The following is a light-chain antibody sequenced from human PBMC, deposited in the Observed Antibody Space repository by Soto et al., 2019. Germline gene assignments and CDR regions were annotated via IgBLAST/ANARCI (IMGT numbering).Light chain of an antibody. CDR1: QSVSSSY. Sequence: EILFTQSPGTLSLSPGERATLSCRASQSVSSSYLDWYQQKPGQAHRLLIYDVSTRATGIPARFTGSGSRTDFILTISSLEPEDFAVYYCQQRSNWPITFGQGTHWRL. CDR2: DVS. V-gene: IGKV3D-20*02. J-gene: IGKJ5*01. CDR3: QQRSNWPIT.